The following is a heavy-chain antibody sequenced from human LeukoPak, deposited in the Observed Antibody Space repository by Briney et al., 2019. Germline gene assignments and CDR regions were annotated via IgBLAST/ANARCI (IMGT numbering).Heavy chain of an antibody. J-gene: IGHJ4*02. CDR2: ISGSGGST. D-gene: IGHD3-22*01. CDR3: AHTYYYDSSGYSSFDY. Sequence: PGGSLRLSCAASGFTFSSYAMSWVRQASGKGLEWVSAISGSGGSTYYADSVKGRFTISRDNSKNTLYLQMNSLRAEDTAVYYCAHTYYYDSSGYSSFDYWGQGTLVTVSS. V-gene: IGHV3-23*01. CDR1: GFTFSSYA.